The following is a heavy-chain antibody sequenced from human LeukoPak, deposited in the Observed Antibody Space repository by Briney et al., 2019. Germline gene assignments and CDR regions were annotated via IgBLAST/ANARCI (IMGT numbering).Heavy chain of an antibody. J-gene: IGHJ4*02. CDR3: AKKVGGYYTFDY. CDR2: ISGSGGST. V-gene: IGHV3-23*01. CDR1: GFTFINHW. D-gene: IGHD3-22*01. Sequence: GGSLRLSCAASGFTFINHWMHWVRQAPGKGLEWVSAISGSGGSTYYADSVKGRFTISRDNSKNTLYLQMNSLRAEDTAVYYCAKKVGGYYTFDYWGQGTLVTVSS.